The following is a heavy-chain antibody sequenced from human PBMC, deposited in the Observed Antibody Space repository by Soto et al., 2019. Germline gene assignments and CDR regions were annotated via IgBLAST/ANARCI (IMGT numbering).Heavy chain of an antibody. CDR1: GYTFTSYG. Sequence: ASVKVSCKASGYTFTSYGISWVRQAPGQGLEWMGWISAYNGNTNYAQKLQGRVTMTTDTSTSTAYMELRSLRSDDTAVYYCARDVGMRNNWNTGVYDYWGQGTLVTVSS. CDR3: ARDVGMRNNWNTGVYDY. CDR2: ISAYNGNT. V-gene: IGHV1-18*01. J-gene: IGHJ4*02. D-gene: IGHD1-20*01.